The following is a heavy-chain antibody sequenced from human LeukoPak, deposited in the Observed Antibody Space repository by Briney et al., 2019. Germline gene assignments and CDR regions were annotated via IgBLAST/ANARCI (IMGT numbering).Heavy chain of an antibody. CDR1: GYTFTSYY. CDR3: ARDSADIFTYYYDRETSNYFDY. V-gene: IGHV1-46*01. D-gene: IGHD3-22*01. J-gene: IGHJ4*02. CDR2: INPSGGST. Sequence: GASVKVSCKASGYTFTSYYMHWVRQAPGQGLEWMGIINPSGGSTSYAQKFQGRVTMTRDTSTSTVYMELSSLRSEDTAVYYCARDSADIFTYYYDRETSNYFDYWGQGTLVTVSS.